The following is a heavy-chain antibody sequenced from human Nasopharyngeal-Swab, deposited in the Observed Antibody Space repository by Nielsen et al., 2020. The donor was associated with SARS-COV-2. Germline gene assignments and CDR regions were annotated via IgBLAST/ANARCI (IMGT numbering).Heavy chain of an antibody. J-gene: IGHJ4*02. CDR3: ARLPRNNWRLDS. CDR1: GFTFSSHS. CDR2: ISSSSTYI. Sequence: GGSLRLSCAASGFTFSSHSMNWVRQAPGKGLEWVSSISSSSTYIYYADSVKGRFTISRDNAKNSLYLQMNSLRVEDTAVYFCARLPRNNWRLDSWGQGILVTVSS. D-gene: IGHD1-20*01. V-gene: IGHV3-21*04.